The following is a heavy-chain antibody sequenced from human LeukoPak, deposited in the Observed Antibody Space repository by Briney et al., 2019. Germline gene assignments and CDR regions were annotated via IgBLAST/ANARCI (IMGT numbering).Heavy chain of an antibody. V-gene: IGHV4-34*01. CDR3: ARHGFYYYYYGMDV. D-gene: IGHD4-17*01. Sequence: SETPSLTCAVYGGSFSGYYWSWIRQPPGKGLEWIGEINHSGSTNYNPSLKSRVTISVDTSKNQFSLKLSSVTAADTAVYYCARHGFYYYYYGMDVWGQGTTVTVSS. J-gene: IGHJ6*02. CDR1: GGSFSGYY. CDR2: INHSGST.